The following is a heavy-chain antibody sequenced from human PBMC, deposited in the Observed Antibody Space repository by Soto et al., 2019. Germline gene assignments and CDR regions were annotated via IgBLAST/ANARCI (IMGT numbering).Heavy chain of an antibody. D-gene: IGHD3-9*01. CDR2: IYHIGST. J-gene: IGHJ4*02. CDR3: ARRHSATWLFDY. Sequence: SETLSLTCAVSGGSVSSTNWWSWVPQSPGKGLEWIGDIYHIGSTNYNPSLRGRVTISVDKSNNQFSLTLKYVTAADTAVYYCARRHSATWLFDYWGLGTLVTVSS. V-gene: IGHV4-4*02. CDR1: GGSVSSTNW.